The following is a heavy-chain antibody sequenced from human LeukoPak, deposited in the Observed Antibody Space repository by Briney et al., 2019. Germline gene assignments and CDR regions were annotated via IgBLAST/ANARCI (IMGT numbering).Heavy chain of an antibody. Sequence: ASVKVSCKASGYTFTSYGISWVRQAPGQGLEWMGWITAYNDNTNYAQKLQGRVTMTTDTSTSTAYMELSSLRSEDTAVYYCASGRTIVGATRTPDYWGQGTLVTVSS. J-gene: IGHJ4*02. CDR1: GYTFTSYG. V-gene: IGHV1-18*01. CDR3: ASGRTIVGATRTPDY. D-gene: IGHD1-26*01. CDR2: ITAYNDNT.